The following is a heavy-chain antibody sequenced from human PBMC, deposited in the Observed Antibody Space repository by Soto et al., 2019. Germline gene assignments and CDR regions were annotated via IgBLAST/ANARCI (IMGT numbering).Heavy chain of an antibody. CDR3: ARGDDYGGNTGDY. CDR1: GGTFSSYT. D-gene: IGHD4-17*01. J-gene: IGHJ4*02. CDR2: IIPILGIA. Sequence: QVQLVQSGAEVKKPGSSVKVSCKASGGTFSSYTISWVRQAPGQGLEWMGRIIPILGIANYAQKFQGRVTITADKSTSTAYMELSSLRSEDTAVYYCARGDDYGGNTGDYWGQGTLVTVSS. V-gene: IGHV1-69*02.